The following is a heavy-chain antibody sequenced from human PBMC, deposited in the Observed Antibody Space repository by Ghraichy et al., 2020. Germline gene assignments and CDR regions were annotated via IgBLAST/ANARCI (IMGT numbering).Heavy chain of an antibody. D-gene: IGHD2-21*01. J-gene: IGHJ4*02. V-gene: IGHV3-30*04. Sequence: GGSLRLSCAASGFTFSSYAMHWVRQAPGKGLEWVAVISYDGSNKYYADSVKGRFTISRDNSKNTLYLQMNSLRAEDTAVYYCARDQVTYCGGDCSLDYWGQGTLVTVSS. CDR2: ISYDGSNK. CDR1: GFTFSSYA. CDR3: ARDQVTYCGGDCSLDY.